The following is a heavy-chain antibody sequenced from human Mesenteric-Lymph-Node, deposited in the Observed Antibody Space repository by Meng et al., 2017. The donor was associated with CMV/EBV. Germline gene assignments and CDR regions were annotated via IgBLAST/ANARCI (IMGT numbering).Heavy chain of an antibody. D-gene: IGHD1-20*01. V-gene: IGHV3-69-1*01. Sequence: ETLSLTCAASGFTFSNYNTKWVRQAPGKGLEWVSVIYSGGGTYYADSVKGRFTISRDNAKNSLYLQMNSLRAEDTAVYYCARTRYNWNYYDDYGMDVWGQGTTVTVSS. CDR2: IYSGGGT. CDR3: ARTRYNWNYYDDYGMDV. CDR1: GFTFSNYN. J-gene: IGHJ6*02.